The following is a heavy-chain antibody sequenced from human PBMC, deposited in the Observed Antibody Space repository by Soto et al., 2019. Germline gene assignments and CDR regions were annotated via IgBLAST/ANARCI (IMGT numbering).Heavy chain of an antibody. V-gene: IGHV3-23*01. CDR3: SKPIAVAGIFDY. Sequence: EVQLLESGGGLVQPGGSLRLSCPASGFTFSSYAMSWVRQAPGKGLEWVSAISGSGGSTYYADSVKGRFTISRDNSKNTLYLQMNSLRAEDTAVYYCSKPIAVAGIFDYWGQGTLVTVSS. D-gene: IGHD6-19*01. J-gene: IGHJ4*02. CDR2: ISGSGGST. CDR1: GFTFSSYA.